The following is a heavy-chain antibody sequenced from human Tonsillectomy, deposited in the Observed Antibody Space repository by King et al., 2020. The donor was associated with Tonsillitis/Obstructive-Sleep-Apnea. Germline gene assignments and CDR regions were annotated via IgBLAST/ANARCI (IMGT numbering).Heavy chain of an antibody. CDR3: ARGEHEGRSSTSCYPFDY. V-gene: IGHV4-59*01. CDR1: GGSISSYY. J-gene: IGHJ4*02. CDR2: IYYSGST. Sequence: HVQLQESGPGLVKPSETLSLTCTVSGGSISSYYWSWIRQPPGKGLEWIGYIYYSGSTNYNPSLKSRVTISVDTSKNQFSLKLSSVTAADTAVYYCARGEHEGRSSTSCYPFDYWGQGTLVTVSS. D-gene: IGHD2-2*01.